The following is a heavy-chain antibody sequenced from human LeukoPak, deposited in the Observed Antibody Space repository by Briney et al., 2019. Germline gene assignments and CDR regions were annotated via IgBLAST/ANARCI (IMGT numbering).Heavy chain of an antibody. Sequence: PLETLSLTCTVSGGSISSSSYYWGWIRQPPGKGLEWIGSIYYSGSTYYNPSLKSRVTISVDTSKNQFSLKLSSVTAADTAVYYCARQKTDMYSSGWDFDYWGQGTLVTVSS. CDR3: ARQKTDMYSSGWDFDY. CDR1: GGSISSSSYY. V-gene: IGHV4-39*01. J-gene: IGHJ4*02. D-gene: IGHD6-19*01. CDR2: IYYSGST.